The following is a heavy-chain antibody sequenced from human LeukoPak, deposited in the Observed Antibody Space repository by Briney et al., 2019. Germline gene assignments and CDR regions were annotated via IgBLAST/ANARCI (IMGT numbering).Heavy chain of an antibody. CDR3: ARGLSQNSSSPHFDY. CDR1: GGSFSGYY. J-gene: IGHJ4*02. Sequence: PSQTLSLTCAVSGGSFSGYYWSWIRHPPGKGLEWIGEINNSGSTNYNPSLKTRVTISVDTSKNQFSLKLSSVTAADTAVYYCARGLSQNSSSPHFDYWGQRTLVTVSS. V-gene: IGHV4-34*01. CDR2: INNSGST. D-gene: IGHD6-13*01.